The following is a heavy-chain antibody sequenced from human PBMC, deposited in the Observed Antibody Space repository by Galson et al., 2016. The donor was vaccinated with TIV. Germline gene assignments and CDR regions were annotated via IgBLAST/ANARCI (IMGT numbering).Heavy chain of an antibody. Sequence: LSLTCDVSGGSINSAGYYWSWLRQQSGEGLEWIAYIHSSGITYYNPSLKSRVTLSVETSKSQFSLNLSSVTAADTAVYYCMREGSTVTMHHYFGMDVWGQGTSVTVSS. CDR2: IHSSGIT. CDR1: GGSINSAGYY. CDR3: MREGSTVTMHHYFGMDV. D-gene: IGHD4-17*01. J-gene: IGHJ6*02. V-gene: IGHV4-31*11.